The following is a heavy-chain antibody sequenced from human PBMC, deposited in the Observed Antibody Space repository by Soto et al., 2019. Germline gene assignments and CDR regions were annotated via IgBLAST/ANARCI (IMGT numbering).Heavy chain of an antibody. V-gene: IGHV3-66*04. CDR3: ARQGVGSGYSYYYYYMDV. CDR1: GFTVSSNY. CDR2: IHSGGST. Sequence: GGSLRLSCVASGFTVSSNYMSWVRQAPGKGLEWVSVIHSGGSTYYADSVKGRFTISRDNSKNTLYLLMNSLRAEDTAVYYCARQGVGSGYSYYYYYMDVWGKGSKVTVSS. D-gene: IGHD3-3*01. J-gene: IGHJ6*03.